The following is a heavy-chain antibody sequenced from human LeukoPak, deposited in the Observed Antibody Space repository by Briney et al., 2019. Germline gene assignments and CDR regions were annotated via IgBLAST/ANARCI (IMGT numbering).Heavy chain of an antibody. D-gene: IGHD3-3*01. CDR3: ARGLRGPRYDFWSGYYPNYYYYYMDV. Sequence: GASVKVSCKASGYTFTSYDINWVRQATGQGLEWMGWMNPNSGNTGYAQKFQGRVTITRNTSISTAYMELSRLRSEDTAVYYCARGLRGPRYDFWSGYYPNYYYYYMDVWGKGTTVTVSS. CDR1: GYTFTSYD. J-gene: IGHJ6*03. CDR2: MNPNSGNT. V-gene: IGHV1-8*03.